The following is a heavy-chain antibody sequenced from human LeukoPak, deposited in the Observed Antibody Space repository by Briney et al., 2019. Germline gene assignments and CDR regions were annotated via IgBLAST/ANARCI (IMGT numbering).Heavy chain of an antibody. CDR1: GFTFSSYG. V-gene: IGHV3-30*02. CDR2: IRYDGSNK. D-gene: IGHD3-3*01. CDR3: AKGLLRFLEWSGFDP. J-gene: IGHJ5*02. Sequence: GGSLRLSCAASGFTFSSYGMHWVRQAPGKGLEWVAFIRYDGSNKYYADSVKGRFTISRDNSKNTLYLQMNSLRVEDTAVYYCAKGLLRFLEWSGFDPWGQGTLVTVSS.